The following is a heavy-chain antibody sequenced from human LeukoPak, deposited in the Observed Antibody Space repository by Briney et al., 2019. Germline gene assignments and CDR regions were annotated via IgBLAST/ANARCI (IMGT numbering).Heavy chain of an antibody. CDR2: ISGSGGST. Sequence: PGGSLSLSCAASGFTFSSYAMSWVRQAPGKGLEWVSAISGSGGSTYYADSVKGRFTISRDNSKNTLYLQMNSLSAEDTAVYYCAKDPGLLWFGESQYFDYWGQGTLVTVSS. D-gene: IGHD3-10*01. V-gene: IGHV3-23*01. CDR1: GFTFSSYA. J-gene: IGHJ4*02. CDR3: AKDPGLLWFGESQYFDY.